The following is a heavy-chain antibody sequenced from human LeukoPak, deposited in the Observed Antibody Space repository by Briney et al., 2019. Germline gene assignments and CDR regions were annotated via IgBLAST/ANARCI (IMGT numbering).Heavy chain of an antibody. D-gene: IGHD1-1*01. CDR2: INHSGST. V-gene: IGHV4-34*01. J-gene: IGHJ5*02. Sequence: SETLSLTCAVYGGSFSGYYRSWIRQPPGKGLEWIGEINHSGSTNYNPSLKSRVTISVDTSKNQFSLKLSSVTAADTAVYYCARGRRSSTGTLNWFDPWGQGTLVTVSS. CDR1: GGSFSGYY. CDR3: ARGRRSSTGTLNWFDP.